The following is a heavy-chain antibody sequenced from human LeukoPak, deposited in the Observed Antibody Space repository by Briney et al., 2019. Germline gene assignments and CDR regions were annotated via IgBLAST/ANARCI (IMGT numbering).Heavy chain of an antibody. CDR3: ARAHTYTITSVHNFNYLEY. J-gene: IGHJ4*02. CDR1: GYTFTGYY. V-gene: IGHV1-2*02. CDR2: INPKSGDT. Sequence: ASVKVFCKTSGYTFTGYYMHGVRQAPGQNLEWMRWINPKSGDTNYAQKFQDRITMTRDTSLSTFYMELSSLRSDDAAIYYCARAHTYTITSVHNFNYLEYWGRGTLVTVSS. D-gene: IGHD5-24*01.